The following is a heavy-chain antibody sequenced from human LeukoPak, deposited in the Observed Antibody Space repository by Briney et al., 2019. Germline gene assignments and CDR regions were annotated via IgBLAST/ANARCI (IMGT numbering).Heavy chain of an antibody. CDR2: LAAASGTR. V-gene: IGHV3-23*01. Sequence: GGSLRLSCAASGFLFSTYTVNWVRQAPGQGLEWVAALAAASGTRYYANSVKGRFTISRDNSKNTVFLQMNSLRVEDTAVYYCAKDKAPDGKWDIDYWGQGTLVTVSS. CDR1: GFLFSTYT. D-gene: IGHD1-26*01. J-gene: IGHJ4*02. CDR3: AKDKAPDGKWDIDY.